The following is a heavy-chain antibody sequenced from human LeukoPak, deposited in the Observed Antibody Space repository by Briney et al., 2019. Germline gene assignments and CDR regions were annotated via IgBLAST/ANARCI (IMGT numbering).Heavy chain of an antibody. J-gene: IGHJ4*02. CDR3: ARGRRVGDYDY. D-gene: IGHD4-17*01. Sequence: PSQTLSLTCTVSGGSISSGGYYWSWIRQHPGKGLEWIGYIYYSGSIHYNPSLKSRVTISVDKSKNQFSLKLSSVTAADTAVYYCARGRRVGDYDYWGQGTLVTVSS. CDR2: IYYSGSI. V-gene: IGHV4-31*03. CDR1: GGSISSGGYY.